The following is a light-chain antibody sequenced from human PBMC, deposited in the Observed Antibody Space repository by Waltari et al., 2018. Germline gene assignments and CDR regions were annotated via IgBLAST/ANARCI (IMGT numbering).Light chain of an antibody. CDR2: EVS. J-gene: IGLJ3*02. CDR3: SSYAGSNTWV. CDR1: SSDIDGYNR. V-gene: IGLV2-8*01. Sequence: QAALTQPPSMSGSPGQSVTFSCTGTSSDIDGYNRTSWYQQLPGKAPKLMIYEVSQRPSGVSDRFSGSKSGNTASLTISGLQAEDEADYYCSSYAGSNTWVFGGGTRLTVL.